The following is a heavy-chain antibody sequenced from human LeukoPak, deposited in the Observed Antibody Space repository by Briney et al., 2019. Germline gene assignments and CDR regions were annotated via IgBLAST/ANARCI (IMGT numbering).Heavy chain of an antibody. V-gene: IGHV3-43*02. D-gene: IGHD5-18*01. CDR1: GFTFDAHA. Sequence: AGSLRLSCAASGFTFDAHAMHWVRQAPGKGLEWVSLISGDGHSTFYADSVRGRFTISRDNRKNSLYLQMNSLRTEDAALYYCTSGTEIQLWSQDYWGQGTLVTVSS. CDR2: ISGDGHST. CDR3: TSGTEIQLWSQDY. J-gene: IGHJ4*02.